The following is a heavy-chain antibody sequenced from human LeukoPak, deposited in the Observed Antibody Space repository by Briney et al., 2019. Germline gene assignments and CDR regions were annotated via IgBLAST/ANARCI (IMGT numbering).Heavy chain of an antibody. V-gene: IGHV1-24*01. CDR2: FDPEDGET. CDR3: AFRSPRAVAGAFDI. CDR1: GYTLTELS. Sequence: ASVKVSCKVSGYTLTELSMHWVRQAPGKGLEWMGGFDPEDGETIYAQKFQGRVTMTEDTSTDTAYMELSSLRSEDTAVYYCAFRSPRAVAGAFDIWGQGTMVTVSS. J-gene: IGHJ3*02. D-gene: IGHD6-19*01.